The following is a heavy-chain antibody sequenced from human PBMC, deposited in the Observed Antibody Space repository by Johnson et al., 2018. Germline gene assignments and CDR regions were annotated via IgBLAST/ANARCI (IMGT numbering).Heavy chain of an antibody. CDR1: AFTFSSYG. D-gene: IGHD3-10*01. Sequence: QVQLVQSGGGVVQXGRSXRLXCAASAFTFSSYGMHWVRQAPGKGLEWVAVIWNDGSNKYYAESVKGRFTITRDNSKNTLYLQMNSLRAEETAVYYCARDYPPYYYGSGSGGMDVWGQGTTVTVSS. CDR3: ARDYPPYYYGSGSGGMDV. V-gene: IGHV3-33*01. J-gene: IGHJ6*02. CDR2: IWNDGSNK.